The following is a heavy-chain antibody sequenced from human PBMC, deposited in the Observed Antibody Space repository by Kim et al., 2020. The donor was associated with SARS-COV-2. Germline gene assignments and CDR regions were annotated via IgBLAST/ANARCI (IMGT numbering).Heavy chain of an antibody. D-gene: IGHD6-13*01. CDR2: ISGSGGST. CDR1: GFTFSSYA. V-gene: IGHV3-23*01. Sequence: LSLTCAASGFTFSSYAMSWVRQAPGKGLEWVSAISGSGGSTYYADSVKGRFTISRDNSKNTLYLQMNSLRAEDTAVYYCAKDRDGYSSSWFDYWGQGTLVTVSS. CDR3: AKDRDGYSSSWFDY. J-gene: IGHJ4*02.